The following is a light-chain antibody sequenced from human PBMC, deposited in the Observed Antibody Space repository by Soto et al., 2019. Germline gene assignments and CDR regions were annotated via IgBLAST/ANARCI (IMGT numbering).Light chain of an antibody. CDR3: QQYGGSPRT. V-gene: IGKV3-20*01. Sequence: EIVMTQSPATLSVSPGERATLSCRASQSVSSNLAWYQQRPGQAPRLLISGASTRATGIPDRISGSGSGTDFTLTISRLEPEDFAVYYCQQYGGSPRTFGQGTKWIS. CDR1: QSVSSN. J-gene: IGKJ1*01. CDR2: GAS.